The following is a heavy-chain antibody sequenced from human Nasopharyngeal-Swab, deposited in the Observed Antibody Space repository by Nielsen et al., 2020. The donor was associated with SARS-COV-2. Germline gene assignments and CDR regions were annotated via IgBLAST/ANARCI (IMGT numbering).Heavy chain of an antibody. CDR1: GITFSSYG. CDR2: ISYDGSNK. CDR3: AHSAVAAYY. Sequence: GESLKISCAASGITFSSYGMHWVRQAPGKGLEWVAVISYDGSNKYYADSVKGRFTISRDNSKNTLYLQMNSLRAEDTAVYYCAHSAVAAYYWGQGTLVTVSS. D-gene: IGHD6-19*01. V-gene: IGHV3-30*03. J-gene: IGHJ4*02.